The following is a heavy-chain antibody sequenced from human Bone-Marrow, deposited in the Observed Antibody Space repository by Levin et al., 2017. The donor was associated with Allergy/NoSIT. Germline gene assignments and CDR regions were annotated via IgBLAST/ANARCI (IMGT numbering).Heavy chain of an antibody. CDR1: GYSFISYW. J-gene: IGHJ6*01. V-gene: IGHV5-51*01. CDR3: ARADFWTGYDYNGMDV. D-gene: IGHD3/OR15-3a*01. Sequence: PGGSLRLSCQGSGYSFISYWIGWVRQMPGKGLEWMAIIYPGDSETKYSPSFQGHVTISADESISTAYLQWSSLKASDTATYYCARADFWTGYDYNGMDVWGQGTTVTVSS. CDR2: IYPGDSET.